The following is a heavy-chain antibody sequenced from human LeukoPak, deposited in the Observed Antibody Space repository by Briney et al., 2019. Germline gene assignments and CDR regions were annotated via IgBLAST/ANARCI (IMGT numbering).Heavy chain of an antibody. J-gene: IGHJ4*02. D-gene: IGHD6-13*01. Sequence: GGCLRLSCAASGFTFDDYAMHWVRQAPGKGLECDSGISWNSGSIGYADSVKGRFTISRDNAKNSLYLQMNSLRAEDTALYYCAKDIDQLIAAIDYWGQGTLVTVSS. CDR2: ISWNSGSI. CDR3: AKDIDQLIAAIDY. V-gene: IGHV3-9*01. CDR1: GFTFDDYA.